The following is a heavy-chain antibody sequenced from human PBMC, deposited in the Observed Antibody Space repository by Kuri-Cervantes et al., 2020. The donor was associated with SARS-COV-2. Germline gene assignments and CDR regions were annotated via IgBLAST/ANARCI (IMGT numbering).Heavy chain of an antibody. J-gene: IGHJ4*02. V-gene: IGHV3-15*07. CDR2: IKSKTDGGTT. D-gene: IGHD3-22*01. CDR1: GFTFSNAW. CDR3: VRFFPDYYDSSGYYYGSRYPIDY. Sequence: GESLKISCAASGFTFSNAWMNWVRQAPGKGLEWVGRIKSKTDGGTTDYAAPVKGRFTISRDDSKNTLYLQMNSLRAEDTAVYYCVRFFPDYYDSSGYYYGSRYPIDYWGQGTLVTVSS.